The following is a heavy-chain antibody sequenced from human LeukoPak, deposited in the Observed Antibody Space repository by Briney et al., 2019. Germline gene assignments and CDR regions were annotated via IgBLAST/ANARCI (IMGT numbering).Heavy chain of an antibody. CDR3: AKEGGSSWYYFDF. J-gene: IGHJ4*02. Sequence: GGSLRLSCAASGIAFNNYDMNWVRQAPEKGLEWVSAISGSGGSTYYAVSVKGRFTISRDNSKNTLYLQMNSLRAEDTAVYYCAKEGGSSWYYFDFWGQGTLVIVSS. CDR2: ISGSGGST. D-gene: IGHD6-13*01. CDR1: GIAFNNYD. V-gene: IGHV3-23*01.